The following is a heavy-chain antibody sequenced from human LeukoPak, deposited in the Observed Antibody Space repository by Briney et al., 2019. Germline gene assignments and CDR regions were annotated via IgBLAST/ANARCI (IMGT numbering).Heavy chain of an antibody. V-gene: IGHV3-53*01. J-gene: IGHJ4*02. CDR1: GFTVSSNY. CDR3: ARDRTFPGVLDY. D-gene: IGHD3-10*01. CDR2: IYSGGST. Sequence: GGSLRLSCAASGFTVSSNYMSWVRQAPGKGLEWVSVIYSGGSTYYADSVKGRFTISRDNSKNTLYLQMNSLRAEDTAVYYCARDRTFPGVLDYWGQGTLVTVSS.